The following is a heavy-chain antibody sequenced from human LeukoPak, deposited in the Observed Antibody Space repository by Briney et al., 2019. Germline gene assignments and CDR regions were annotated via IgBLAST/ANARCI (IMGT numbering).Heavy chain of an antibody. D-gene: IGHD3-22*01. V-gene: IGHV3-33*01. CDR3: ARELPPVVNFYFDS. CDR2: IWHDGSTE. Sequence: GGSLRLSCAASGLTFSSYGMHWVRQAPGKGLEWVAVIWHDGSTEYYADSMKGRFNISRDNSKNTLYLQIYSLRAEDTAVYYCARELPPVVNFYFDSWGQGTLVTVSS. CDR1: GLTFSSYG. J-gene: IGHJ4*02.